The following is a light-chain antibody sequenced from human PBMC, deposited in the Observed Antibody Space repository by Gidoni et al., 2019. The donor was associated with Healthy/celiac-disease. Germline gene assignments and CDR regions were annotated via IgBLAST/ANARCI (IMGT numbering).Light chain of an antibody. V-gene: IGKV1-39*01. J-gene: IGKJ2*01. CDR1: QSISSY. Sequence: SVGDRVTITCRASQSISSYLNWYQQKPGKAPKLLIYAASSLQSGVPSRFSGSGSGTDFTLTISSLQPEDFATYYCQQSYSTPYTFGQGTKLEIK. CDR3: QQSYSTPYT. CDR2: AAS.